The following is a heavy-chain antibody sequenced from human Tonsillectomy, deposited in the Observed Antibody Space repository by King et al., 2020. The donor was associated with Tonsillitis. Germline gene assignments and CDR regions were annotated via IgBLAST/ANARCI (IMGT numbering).Heavy chain of an antibody. J-gene: IGHJ6*02. CDR2: IIPLFRTP. D-gene: IGHD2-2*01. CDR3: AGGLGNCTGTTCSWDYYGMDV. V-gene: IGHV1-69*01. CDR1: GDTFSSYS. Sequence: VQLVESGAEVKKPGSSVKVSCQASGDTFSSYSFSWVRQAPGQGLEWMGAIIPLFRTPSYAQKIQGRVTITADESTSKAYLELRRLTSEDTAVYYCAGGLGNCTGTTCSWDYYGMDVWGQGTTVTVSS.